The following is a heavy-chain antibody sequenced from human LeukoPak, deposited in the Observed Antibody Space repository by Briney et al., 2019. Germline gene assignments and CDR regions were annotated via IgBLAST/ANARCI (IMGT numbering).Heavy chain of an antibody. J-gene: IGHJ5*02. V-gene: IGHV1-18*01. CDR2: ISAYNGNT. D-gene: IGHD3-10*01. CDR1: GYTFTSYG. CDR3: ARDGELWFGEQYNWFDP. Sequence: ASVKVSCKASGYTFTSYGISWVRQAPGQGLKWMGWISAYNGNTNYAQKLQGRVTMTTDTSTSTAYMELRSLRSDDTAVYYCARDGELWFGEQYNWFDPWGQGTLVTVSS.